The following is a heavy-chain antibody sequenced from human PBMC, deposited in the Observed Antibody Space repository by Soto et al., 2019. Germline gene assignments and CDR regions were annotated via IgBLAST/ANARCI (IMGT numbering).Heavy chain of an antibody. J-gene: IGHJ5*02. V-gene: IGHV4-34*01. Sequence: SSETLSLTCAVYGGSFSGYYWSWIRQPPGKGLEWIGEINHSGSTNYNPSLKSRVTISVDTSKNQFSLKLSSVTAADTAVYYCARGGGSGSYYNWFDPWGQGTLVTVSS. D-gene: IGHD3-10*01. CDR3: ARGGGSGSYYNWFDP. CDR1: GGSFSGYY. CDR2: INHSGST.